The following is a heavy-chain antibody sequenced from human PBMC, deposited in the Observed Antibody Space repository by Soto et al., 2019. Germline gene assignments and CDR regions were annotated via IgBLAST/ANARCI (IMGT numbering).Heavy chain of an antibody. CDR2: IYPGDSDT. Sequence: GESLKISCKGSGYSFTSYWIGWVRQMPGKGLEWMGIIYPGDSDTRYSPSLQGQVTISADKSISTACLQWSSLKASDTAMYYCARLSAGSGLYYYYDMDVWGQGTTVTVSS. CDR1: GYSFTSYW. D-gene: IGHD3-10*01. CDR3: ARLSAGSGLYYYYDMDV. J-gene: IGHJ6*02. V-gene: IGHV5-51*01.